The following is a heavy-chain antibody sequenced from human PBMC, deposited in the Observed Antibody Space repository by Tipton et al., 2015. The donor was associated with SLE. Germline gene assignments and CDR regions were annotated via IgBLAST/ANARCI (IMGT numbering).Heavy chain of an antibody. CDR3: ARLGDWDFYYYMDV. V-gene: IGHV1-18*01. CDR1: GYTFTSYG. D-gene: IGHD3-16*01. J-gene: IGHJ6*03. CDR2: ISAYNGNT. Sequence: QLVQSGAEVKKPGASVKVSCKASGYTFTSYGITWVRQAPGQGLEWMGWISAYNGNTNYAPKLQGRVTMTTDTSTNTAYMGLRSLRSDDTAVHYCARLGDWDFYYYMDVWGKGTTVTVSS.